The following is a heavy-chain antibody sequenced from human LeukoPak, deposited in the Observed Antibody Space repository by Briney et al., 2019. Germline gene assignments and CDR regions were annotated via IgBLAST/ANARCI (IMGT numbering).Heavy chain of an antibody. CDR2: IRYDGSNK. V-gene: IGHV3-30*02. Sequence: GGSLRLSCAASGFTFSSYGIHWVRQAPGKGLEWVAFIRYDGSNKYYTDSVKGRFTISRDNSKNTLYLQMNSLRAEDTAVYYCARLRLRIQLWLTRGAYFDYWGQGTLVTVSS. D-gene: IGHD5-18*01. CDR1: GFTFSSYG. J-gene: IGHJ4*02. CDR3: ARLRLRIQLWLTRGAYFDY.